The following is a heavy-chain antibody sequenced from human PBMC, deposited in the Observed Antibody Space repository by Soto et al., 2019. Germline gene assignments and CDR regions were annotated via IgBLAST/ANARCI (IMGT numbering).Heavy chain of an antibody. CDR3: ASVDSSGLGRYYYGMDV. D-gene: IGHD6-19*01. CDR2: IYHSGST. Sequence: QVQLQESGPGLVKPSGTLSLTCAVSGGSIRNNNWWSWVRQSPGKGLEWIGEIYHSGSTNYNPSLKXRXTXSXXKSKNQCPLKLNSVTAADTAVYYCASVDSSGLGRYYYGMDVWGQGTTVTVSS. J-gene: IGHJ6*02. V-gene: IGHV4-4*02. CDR1: GGSIRNNNW.